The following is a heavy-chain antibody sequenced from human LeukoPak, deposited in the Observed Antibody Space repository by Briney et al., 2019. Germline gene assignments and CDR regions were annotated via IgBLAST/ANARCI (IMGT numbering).Heavy chain of an antibody. J-gene: IGHJ4*02. Sequence: GGSLRLSCAASGFTFSSYAMSWVRQAPGKGLEWVSAISGSGGSTYYADSVKGRFTISRDNSKNTLYLQMNSLRAEGTAVYYCAKDTDCSGGSCYFSWGQGTLVTVSS. D-gene: IGHD2-15*01. CDR1: GFTFSSYA. CDR2: ISGSGGST. CDR3: AKDTDCSGGSCYFS. V-gene: IGHV3-23*01.